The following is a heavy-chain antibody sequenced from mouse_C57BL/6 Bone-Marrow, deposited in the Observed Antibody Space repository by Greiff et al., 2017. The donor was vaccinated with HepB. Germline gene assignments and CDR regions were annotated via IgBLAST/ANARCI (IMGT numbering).Heavy chain of an antibody. CDR3: AERATGVSEYFDV. CDR1: GFTFRSYG. J-gene: IGHJ1*03. CDR2: ISSGGSYT. V-gene: IGHV5-6*02. D-gene: IGHD1-1*01. Sequence: EVMLVESGGDLAKSGGSLKLSCAAPGFTFRSYGMSWVRQTPDKRLEWVATISSGGSYTYYPDSVKGRFTISRDNAKNTLYLQMSSLKSEDTAVYYCAERATGVSEYFDVWGTATTVTVSS.